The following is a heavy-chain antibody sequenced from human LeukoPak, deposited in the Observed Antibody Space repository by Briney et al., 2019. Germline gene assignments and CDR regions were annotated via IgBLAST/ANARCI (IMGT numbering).Heavy chain of an antibody. D-gene: IGHD3-10*01. CDR3: ARGLLGIRGVIII. CDR1: GGSFSNYY. CDR2: INHSGST. J-gene: IGHJ4*02. Sequence: SETLSLTCAVYGGSFSNYYWNWICQPPGKGLEWIGEINHSGSTIYNPSLKSRVTISVDTSKKQFSLKLTSVTAADTAVYYCARGLLGIRGVIIIWGQGTLVTVSS. V-gene: IGHV4-34*01.